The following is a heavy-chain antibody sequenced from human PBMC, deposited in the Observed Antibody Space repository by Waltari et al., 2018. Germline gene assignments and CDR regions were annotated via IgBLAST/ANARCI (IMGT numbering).Heavy chain of an antibody. J-gene: IGHJ4*02. CDR1: GFTFDAYA. Sequence: EVQLVESGGVVVQPVGSLRLSCAASGFTFDAYAMHWVRQAPGKGLEWVSLISWDGGSTYYADSVKGRFTISRDNSKNSLYLQMNSLRAEDTALYYCAKAKDYDFWSGPDYWGQGTLVTVSS. CDR3: AKAKDYDFWSGPDY. CDR2: ISWDGGST. D-gene: IGHD3-3*01. V-gene: IGHV3-43D*04.